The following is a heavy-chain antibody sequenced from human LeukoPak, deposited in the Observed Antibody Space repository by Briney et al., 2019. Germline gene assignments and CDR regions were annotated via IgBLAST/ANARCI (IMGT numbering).Heavy chain of an antibody. CDR3: ARRVDGYNPDY. J-gene: IGHJ4*02. Sequence: SEALSLTCAVSGYSISSGYYWGWIRQPPGKGLEWIGSIYHSGFTYYNPSLKSRVTMSVDTPKNQFSLKLSSVTAADTAVYYCARRVDGYNPDYWGQGTLVTVSS. CDR1: GYSISSGYY. CDR2: IYHSGFT. D-gene: IGHD5-24*01. V-gene: IGHV4-38-2*01.